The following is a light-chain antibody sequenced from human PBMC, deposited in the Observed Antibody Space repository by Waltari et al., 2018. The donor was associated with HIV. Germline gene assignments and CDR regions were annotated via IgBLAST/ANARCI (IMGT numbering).Light chain of an antibody. J-gene: IGKJ2*01. CDR2: GAA. CDR1: QGVGYN. CDR3: QQYNIRPRGNT. V-gene: IGKV3-15*01. Sequence: DIVMTQSPAILSVSPGGTGTLSCRARQGVGYNLAWYQQKVGQAPRLLIYGAATRAAEIPVRFSGSGSGTDFTLTIDSLQSEDFATYYCQQYNIRPRGNTFGQGTKLQIK.